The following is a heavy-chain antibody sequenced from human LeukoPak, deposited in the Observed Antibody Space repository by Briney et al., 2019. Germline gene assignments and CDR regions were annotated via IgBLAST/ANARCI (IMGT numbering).Heavy chain of an antibody. CDR3: ATDFWGSYPPD. Sequence: GGSLGLSCAASGFIFSNAWMSWVRQAPGKGLEWVGRIKSKYNGGTTDYGAPVKGRFTISRDDSKNIVYLQMNSLKTEDTAVYYCATDFWGSYPPDWGQGTMVTVSS. CDR2: IKSKYNGGTT. V-gene: IGHV3-15*01. CDR1: GFIFSNAW. D-gene: IGHD3-16*01. J-gene: IGHJ3*01.